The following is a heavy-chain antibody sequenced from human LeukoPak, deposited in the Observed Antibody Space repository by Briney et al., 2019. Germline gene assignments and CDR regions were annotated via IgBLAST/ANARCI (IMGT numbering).Heavy chain of an antibody. J-gene: IGHJ4*02. CDR1: GGSISSYY. CDR3: ARKHYYDSSGSSFDY. V-gene: IGHV4-59*08. D-gene: IGHD3-22*01. Sequence: PSETLSLTCTVSGGSISSYYWSWIRQPPGKGLEWIGYIYYSGSTNYNPSLKSRVTISVGTSKNQFSLKLSSVTAADTAVYYCARKHYYDSSGSSFDYWGQGTLVTVSS. CDR2: IYYSGST.